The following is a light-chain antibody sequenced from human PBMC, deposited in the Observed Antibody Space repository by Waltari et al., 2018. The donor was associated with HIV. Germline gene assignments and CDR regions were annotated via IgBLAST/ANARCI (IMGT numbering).Light chain of an antibody. Sequence: IKMTHSPSTLSASEGDRVTITCRASQSINSWLAWYQQKPGKAPKLLIYKASSLESGVPSRFSGSGSGTEFTLTISSLQPDDFATYYCQQYNSYTWTFGQGTKVEI. CDR1: QSINSW. J-gene: IGKJ1*01. CDR2: KAS. CDR3: QQYNSYTWT. V-gene: IGKV1-5*03.